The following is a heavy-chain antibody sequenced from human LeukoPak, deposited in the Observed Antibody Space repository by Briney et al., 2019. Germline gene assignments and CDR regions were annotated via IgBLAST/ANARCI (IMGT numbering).Heavy chain of an antibody. CDR2: INSDGSST. D-gene: IGHD3-16*02. CDR1: GFTFSSYW. CDR3: AKWVITFGGVIGPSGFDY. J-gene: IGHJ4*02. Sequence: GGSLRLSCSASGFTFSSYWMHWVRQAPGKGLVWVSRINSDGSSTSYADSVKGRFTISRDNAKNTLYLQMNSLRAEDTAVYYCAKWVITFGGVIGPSGFDYWGQGTLVTVSS. V-gene: IGHV3-74*01.